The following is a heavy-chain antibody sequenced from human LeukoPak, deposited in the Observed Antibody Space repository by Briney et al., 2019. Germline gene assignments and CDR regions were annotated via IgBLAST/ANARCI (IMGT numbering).Heavy chain of an antibody. CDR3: ARVGYGSTFYFDY. J-gene: IGHJ4*02. V-gene: IGHV3-21*01. Sequence: GGSLRLSCAASGFTFSSYSMNWVRQAPGKGLEWVSSISSSSSYIYYADSVKGRFTISRDNAKNSLSLQMNSLRAEDTAVYYCARVGYGSTFYFDYWGQGTLVTVSS. CDR2: ISSSSSYI. CDR1: GFTFSSYS. D-gene: IGHD3-10*01.